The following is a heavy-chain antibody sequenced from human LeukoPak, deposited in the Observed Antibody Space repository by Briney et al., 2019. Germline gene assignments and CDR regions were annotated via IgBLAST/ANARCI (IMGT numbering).Heavy chain of an antibody. CDR2: IIPIFGTA. V-gene: IGHV1-69*13. J-gene: IGHJ4*02. D-gene: IGHD3-22*01. Sequence: SVKVSCKASGGTFSSYAISWVRQAPGQGLEWMGGIIPIFGTANYAQKFQGRVTITADESTSTAYMELSSLRSEDTAVYYCVRYYYDSSGYYYFDYWGQGTLVTVFS. CDR3: VRYYYDSSGYYYFDY. CDR1: GGTFSSYA.